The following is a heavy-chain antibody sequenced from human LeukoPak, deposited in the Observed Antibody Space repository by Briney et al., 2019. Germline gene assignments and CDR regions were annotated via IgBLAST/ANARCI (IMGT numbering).Heavy chain of an antibody. CDR1: GFTFSNYW. CDR2: IKQDGSEK. J-gene: IGHJ4*02. D-gene: IGHD2-2*01. V-gene: IGHV3-7*01. CDR3: ATQSTSPDY. Sequence: GGSLRLSCAASGFTFSNYWMSWVRQAPGKGMEWVANIKQDGSEKYYVDSVKGRFTISRHNAKNSLYLQMNSLRAEDTAVYYCATQSTSPDYWGQGTLVTVSS.